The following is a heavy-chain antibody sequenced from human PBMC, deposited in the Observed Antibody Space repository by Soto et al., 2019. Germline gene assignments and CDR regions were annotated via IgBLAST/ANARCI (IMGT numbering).Heavy chain of an antibody. CDR2: IYYSGST. J-gene: IGHJ4*02. CDR1: DVYISGFD. Sequence: PSETKSDTNTFADVYISGFDWSWIRQTPGKGLEWIGYIYYSGSTNYNPSLKSRVTISVDTSKNQFSLKLSSVTAADTAVYYCARVTDYWGQGTRVTVSS. V-gene: IGHV4-59*01. CDR3: ARVTDY.